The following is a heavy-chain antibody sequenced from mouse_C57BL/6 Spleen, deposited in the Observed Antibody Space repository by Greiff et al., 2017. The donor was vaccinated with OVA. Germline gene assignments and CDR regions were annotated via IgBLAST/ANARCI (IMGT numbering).Heavy chain of an antibody. V-gene: IGHV1-82*01. J-gene: IGHJ2*01. CDR1: GYAFSSSW. CDR3: ARWELLLGDYYDC. Sequence: QVQLQQSGPELVKPGASVKISCKASGYAFSSSWMNWVKQRPGKGLEWIGRIYPGDGDTNYNGKFKGKATLTADKSSSTAYMQLSSLTSEDSAVYFCARWELLLGDYYDCWGQGTTLTVSS. CDR2: IYPGDGDT. D-gene: IGHD1-3*01.